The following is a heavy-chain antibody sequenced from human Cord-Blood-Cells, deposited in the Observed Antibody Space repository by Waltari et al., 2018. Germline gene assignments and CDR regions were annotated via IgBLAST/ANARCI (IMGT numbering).Heavy chain of an antibody. D-gene: IGHD3-3*01. CDR2: IIPIFGTA. V-gene: IGHV1-69*01. CDR1: GGTFSSYA. J-gene: IGHJ5*02. CDR3: AIPGGFWSGYYNWFDP. Sequence: QVPLVQSGAEVKKPGSSVKVSCKASGGTFSSYAISWLRQAPGQGLEWMGGIIPIFGTANYAQKFQGRVTITADESTSTAYMELSSLRSEDTAVYYCAIPGGFWSGYYNWFDPWGQGTLVTVSS.